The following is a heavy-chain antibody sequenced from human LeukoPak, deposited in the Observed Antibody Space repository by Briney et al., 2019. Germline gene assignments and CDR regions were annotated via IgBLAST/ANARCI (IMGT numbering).Heavy chain of an antibody. Sequence: PSETLSLTCAVYGGSFSGYYWSWIRQPPGKGLEWIGYIYYTGSTNYNPSLKSRVTISVDTSKNQFSLKLSSVTAADTAVYYCARHWLDSGTPDRFDYWGQGTLVTVSS. CDR3: ARHWLDSGTPDRFDY. CDR1: GGSFSGYY. D-gene: IGHD3-10*01. V-gene: IGHV4-59*08. J-gene: IGHJ4*02. CDR2: IYYTGST.